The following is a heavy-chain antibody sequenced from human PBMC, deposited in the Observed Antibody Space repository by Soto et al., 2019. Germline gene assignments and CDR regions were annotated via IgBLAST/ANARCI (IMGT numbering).Heavy chain of an antibody. D-gene: IGHD6-13*01. CDR1: GYSFTSYF. CDR2: INPLDGTT. J-gene: IGHJ6*03. CDR3: ARDNGDRIAAAGLGSYYYYMDV. Sequence: ASVKVSCKPSGYSFTSYFMHWVRQAPGQGLEWMGIINPLDGTTNYAQKFQGRLTMTRDTSTTTAYMELSRLRSDDTAVYYCARDNGDRIAAAGLGSYYYYMDVWGKGTTVTVSS. V-gene: IGHV1-46*01.